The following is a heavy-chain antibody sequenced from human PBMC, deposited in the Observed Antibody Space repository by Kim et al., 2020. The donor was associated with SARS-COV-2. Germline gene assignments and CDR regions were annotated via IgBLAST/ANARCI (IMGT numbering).Heavy chain of an antibody. Sequence: GGSLRLSCAASGFTFSSYAMSWVRQAPGKVLEWVSAISGSGGSTYYADSVKGRFTISRDNSKNTLYLQMNSLRAEDTAVYYCAKDQGVSVILGGYYFDYWGQGTLVTVSS. J-gene: IGHJ4*02. CDR2: ISGSGGST. CDR1: GFTFSSYA. V-gene: IGHV3-23*01. D-gene: IGHD3-16*01. CDR3: AKDQGVSVILGGYYFDY.